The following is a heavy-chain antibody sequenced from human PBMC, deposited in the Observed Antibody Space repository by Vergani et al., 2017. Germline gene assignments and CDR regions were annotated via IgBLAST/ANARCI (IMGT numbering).Heavy chain of an antibody. CDR1: GFTVSSNY. J-gene: IGHJ4*02. CDR3: AKDRSYLERAFDY. Sequence: EVQLVESGGGLVKPGGSLRLSCAASGFTVSSNYMSWVRQAPGKGLEWVSVIYSGGSTYYADSVKGRFTISRDNSKNTLYLQMSSLRADDTAVYYCAKDRSYLERAFDYWGQGTLVTVSS. CDR2: IYSGGST. V-gene: IGHV3-66*02. D-gene: IGHD1-26*01.